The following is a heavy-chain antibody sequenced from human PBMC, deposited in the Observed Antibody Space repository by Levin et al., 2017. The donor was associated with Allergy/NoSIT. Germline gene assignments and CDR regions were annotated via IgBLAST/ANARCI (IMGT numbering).Heavy chain of an antibody. CDR1: GFTCSSSD. CDR3: AKGGSGYGYLDL. CDR2: ISAGGRSA. D-gene: IGHD3-16*01. Sequence: GGSLRLSCAASGFTCSSSDMSWVRQVPGKGLEWISTISAGGRSAFHADSVKGRFTISRDNSKNTLYLQMNSLKVEDTAVHYCAKGGSGYGYLDLWGQGILVAVSS. V-gene: IGHV3-23*01. J-gene: IGHJ5*02.